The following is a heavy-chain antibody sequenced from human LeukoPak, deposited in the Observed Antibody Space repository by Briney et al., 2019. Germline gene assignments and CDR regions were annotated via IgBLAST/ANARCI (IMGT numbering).Heavy chain of an antibody. J-gene: IGHJ4*02. CDR1: GFTFSSYG. V-gene: IGHV3-30*03. CDR3: ARGPFDY. CDR2: ISYDGTNK. Sequence: GGSLRLSCAASGFTFSSYGMHWVRQAPGKGLEWVAFISYDGTNKYYADSVKGRFTISRDNSKNTLYLQMNSLRAEDTAVYYCARGPFDYWGQGTLVTVSS.